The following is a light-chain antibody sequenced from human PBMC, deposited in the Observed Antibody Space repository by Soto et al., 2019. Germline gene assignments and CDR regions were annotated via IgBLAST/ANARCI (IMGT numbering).Light chain of an antibody. CDR2: AAS. V-gene: IGKV1-39*01. J-gene: IGKJ4*01. CDR3: EQSYHTLPLT. Sequence: DIQMTQSPSSLSASVGDRVTITCRASQSSSNYVNWYQQRLGKAPNLLIYAASSLQSGVPSRFSGSGSGRDFTLTISSLHPDDFATYYCEQSYHTLPLTFGGGTKVEI. CDR1: QSSSNY.